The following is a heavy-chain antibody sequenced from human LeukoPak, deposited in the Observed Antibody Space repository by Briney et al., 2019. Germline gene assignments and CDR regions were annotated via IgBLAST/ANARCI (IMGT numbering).Heavy chain of an antibody. CDR3: ARAPAGCGGTCAFDY. Sequence: SETLSLTCTVPGGSISNSFWSWIRQPAGKVLEWLGRIYSSGRTNYNPSLKSRVTMSLDTSKKQISLKLTSVTAADTVVYYWARAPAGCGGTCAFDYWCQGALVIVAS. J-gene: IGHJ4*02. D-gene: IGHD2-15*01. CDR1: GGSISNSF. V-gene: IGHV4-4*07. CDR2: IYSSGRT.